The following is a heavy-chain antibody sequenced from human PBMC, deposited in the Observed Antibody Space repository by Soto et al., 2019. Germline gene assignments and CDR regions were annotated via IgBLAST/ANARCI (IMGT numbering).Heavy chain of an antibody. CDR1: GGSISSGGYS. J-gene: IGHJ4*02. CDR2: IYHSGST. Sequence: SETLSLTCAVSGGSISSGGYSWSWIRQPPGKGLEWIGYIYHSGSTYYNPSLKSRVTISVDRSKNQFSLKLSSVTAADTAVYYCARAGYSGYDVFDYWGQGTLVTVS. CDR3: ARAGYSGYDVFDY. D-gene: IGHD5-12*01. V-gene: IGHV4-30-2*01.